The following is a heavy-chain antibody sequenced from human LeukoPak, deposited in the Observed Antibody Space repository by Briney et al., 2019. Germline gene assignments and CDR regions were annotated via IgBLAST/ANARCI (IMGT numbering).Heavy chain of an antibody. D-gene: IGHD3-3*01. CDR2: INPSGGST. CDR1: GYTFTSYY. V-gene: IGHV1-46*01. Sequence: SVNLSCKASGYTFTSYYMHWVRQAPGQGREGMGIINPSGGSTSYAQKFQGRVTMTRDTSTSTVYMELSSLTSADTAVYYCARAFAGNYYYYMDVWGQGTPVTISS. CDR3: ARAFAGNYYYYMDV. J-gene: IGHJ6*03.